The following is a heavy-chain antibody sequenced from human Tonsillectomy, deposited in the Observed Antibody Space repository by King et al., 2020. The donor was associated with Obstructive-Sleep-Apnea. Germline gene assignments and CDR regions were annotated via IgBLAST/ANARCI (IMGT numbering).Heavy chain of an antibody. Sequence: VPLVESGAEVKKPGESLRISCKGSGYSFTNYWISWVRQMPGKGLEWMGRIDPSDSYTNYSPSFQGHVTISADKSISTAYLQWSSLKASDTAMYYCARGDSYYDNSGYYYSAFDIWGQGTMVTVSS. V-gene: IGHV5-10-1*01. D-gene: IGHD3-22*01. CDR2: IDPSDSYT. CDR3: ARGDSYYDNSGYYYSAFDI. CDR1: GYSFTNYW. J-gene: IGHJ3*02.